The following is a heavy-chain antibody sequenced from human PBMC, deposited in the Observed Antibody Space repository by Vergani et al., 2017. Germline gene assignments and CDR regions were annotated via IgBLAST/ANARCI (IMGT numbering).Heavy chain of an antibody. J-gene: IGHJ6*02. V-gene: IGHV1-46*01. D-gene: IGHD3-10*01. CDR1: GYTFTSYY. CDR3: ARGHYGAGSSIKPSYYYYGMDV. Sequence: QVQLVQSVAEVKKPGASVKVSCKASGYTFTSYYMHWVRQAPGQGLEWMGIINTSGGSTSYAQKVQGRVTMTRDTSTSTVYMELSSLRSEDTAVYYCARGHYGAGSSIKPSYYYYGMDVWGQGTTVTVSS. CDR2: INTSGGST.